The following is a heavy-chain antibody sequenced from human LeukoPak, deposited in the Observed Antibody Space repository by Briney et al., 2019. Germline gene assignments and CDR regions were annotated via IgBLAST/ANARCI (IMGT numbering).Heavy chain of an antibody. V-gene: IGHV1-2*02. CDR3: ARTYYYGSGSYYVFDY. Sequence: ASVKVSCKASGYTFTGYYMHWVRQAPGQGLEWMGWINPNSGGTNYAQKFQGRVTMTRDTSISTAYMELSRLRSDDTAVYYCARTYYYGSGSYYVFDYWGQGTLVTVSS. CDR1: GYTFTGYY. CDR2: INPNSGGT. J-gene: IGHJ4*02. D-gene: IGHD3-10*01.